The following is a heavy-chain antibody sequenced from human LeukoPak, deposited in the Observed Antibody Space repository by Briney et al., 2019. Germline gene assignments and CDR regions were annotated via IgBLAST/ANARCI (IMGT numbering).Heavy chain of an antibody. CDR1: GGSFSGYY. CDR3: ARPHNYYGSGSYPSHAFDI. V-gene: IGHV4-34*01. D-gene: IGHD3-10*01. CDR2: INHSGST. J-gene: IGHJ3*02. Sequence: PSGTLSLTCAVYGGSFSGYYWSWIRQPPGKGLEWIGEINHSGSTNYNPSLKSRVTISVDTSKNQFSLKLSSVTAADTAVYYCARPHNYYGSGSYPSHAFDIWGQGTMVTVSS.